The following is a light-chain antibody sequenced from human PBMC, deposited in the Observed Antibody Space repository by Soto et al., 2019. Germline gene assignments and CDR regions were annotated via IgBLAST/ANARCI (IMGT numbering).Light chain of an antibody. Sequence: QSVLTQPPSVSGAPGQRVTISCTGSSSNIRAGYGVHWYQQLPGAAPKLLIYGNSNRPSGVPDRFSGSQSDTSASLAITGLQAEDEADYYCQTADTSLSVVFGGGTKVTVL. CDR1: SSNIRAGYG. V-gene: IGLV1-40*01. CDR2: GNS. J-gene: IGLJ2*01. CDR3: QTADTSLSVV.